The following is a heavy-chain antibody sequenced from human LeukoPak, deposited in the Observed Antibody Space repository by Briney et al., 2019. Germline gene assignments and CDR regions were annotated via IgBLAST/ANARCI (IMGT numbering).Heavy chain of an antibody. CDR3: VPGGQYFTS. V-gene: IGHV3-74*01. CDR2: VNSDGSIT. CDR1: GFTFSSYW. D-gene: IGHD3-10*01. Sequence: GGSLRLTCAASGFTFSSYWMHWVRQGPGKGLVWVSRVNSDGSITSYADNVKGRFTISRDNAKNTLYLQMNSLRAEDTAVYHCVPGGQYFTSWGQGTLVTVSS. J-gene: IGHJ4*02.